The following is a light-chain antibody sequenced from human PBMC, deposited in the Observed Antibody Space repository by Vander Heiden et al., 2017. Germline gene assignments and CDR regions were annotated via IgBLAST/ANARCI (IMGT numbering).Light chain of an antibody. CDR2: DAS. CDR1: QDISNY. Sequence: DIQMTQSPSSLSASVGDRVTIICQASQDISNYLNWYQQKPGKAPKLLMYDASNLETGVPSRFSGSGSGTDFTFTISSLQPEDIATYYCQQYDNLPPFTFGPGTKVDIK. CDR3: QQYDNLPPFT. V-gene: IGKV1-33*01. J-gene: IGKJ3*01.